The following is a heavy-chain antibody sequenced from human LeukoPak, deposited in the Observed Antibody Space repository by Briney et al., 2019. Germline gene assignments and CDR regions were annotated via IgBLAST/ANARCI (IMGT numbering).Heavy chain of an antibody. D-gene: IGHD2-15*01. J-gene: IGHJ4*02. Sequence: ASVKVSCKASGYTFTDYYMHWVRQAPGQGLEWMGWISPNSGDTNYAQKFQGRVTMTRDTSITTAYMELSRLRSDDTAVYYCARDGGLDYWGQGTPVTVSS. V-gene: IGHV1-2*02. CDR1: GYTFTDYY. CDR2: ISPNSGDT. CDR3: ARDGGLDY.